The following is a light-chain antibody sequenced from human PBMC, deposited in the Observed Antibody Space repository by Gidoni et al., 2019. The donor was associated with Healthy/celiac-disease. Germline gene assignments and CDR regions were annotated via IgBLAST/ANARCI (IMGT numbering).Light chain of an antibody. CDR3: QQRSNWPLCS. CDR1: QSVSSY. J-gene: IGKJ2*04. V-gene: IGKV3-11*01. CDR2: DAS. Sequence: EIVLTQSPATLSLSPGERATLSCRASQSVSSYLAWYQQKPGQAPRLLIYDASNRATGIPARFSGGGSGTDFTLTISSLEPEDFAVYFCQQRSNWPLCSFGQXTKLEIK.